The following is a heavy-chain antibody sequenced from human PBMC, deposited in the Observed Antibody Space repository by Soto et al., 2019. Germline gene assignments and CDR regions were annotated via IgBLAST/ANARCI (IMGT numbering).Heavy chain of an antibody. CDR2: IYYSGST. CDR3: ARSGMGRWLQHFDY. D-gene: IGHD5-12*01. Sequence: QVQLQESGPGLVKPSQTLSLTCTVSGGSISSGGYYWSWIRQHPGKGLEWIGYIYYSGSTYYNPSLQSRVTISVDTSKNQFSLKLSSVTAADTAVYYCARSGMGRWLQHFDYWGQGTLVTVSS. V-gene: IGHV4-31*03. CDR1: GGSISSGGYY. J-gene: IGHJ4*02.